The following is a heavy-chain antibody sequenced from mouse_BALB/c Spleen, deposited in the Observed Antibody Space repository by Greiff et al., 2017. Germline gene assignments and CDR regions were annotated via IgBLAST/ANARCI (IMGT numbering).Heavy chain of an antibody. V-gene: IGHV1-69*02. Sequence: QVQLQQPGAELVRPGASVKLSCKASGYTFTSYWINWVKQRPGQGLEWIGNIYPSDSYTNYNQKFKDKATLTVDKSSSTAYMQLSSPTSEDSAVYYCTSQVADYFDYWGQGTTLTVSS. J-gene: IGHJ2*01. D-gene: IGHD1-1*01. CDR1: GYTFTSYW. CDR3: TSQVADYFDY. CDR2: IYPSDSYT.